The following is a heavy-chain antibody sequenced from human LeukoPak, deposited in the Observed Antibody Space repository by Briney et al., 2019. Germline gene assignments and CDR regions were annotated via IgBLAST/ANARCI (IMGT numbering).Heavy chain of an antibody. CDR1: GGTFSSYA. J-gene: IGHJ6*02. CDR3: ARDRVTMVRGDYYYYYGMDV. Sequence: GSSVKVSRKASGGTFSSYAISWVRQAPGQGLEWMGRIIPILGIANYAQKFQGRVTITADKSTSTAYMELSSLRSEDTAVYYCARDRVTMVRGDYYYYYGMDVWGQGTTVTVSS. CDR2: IIPILGIA. D-gene: IGHD3-10*01. V-gene: IGHV1-69*04.